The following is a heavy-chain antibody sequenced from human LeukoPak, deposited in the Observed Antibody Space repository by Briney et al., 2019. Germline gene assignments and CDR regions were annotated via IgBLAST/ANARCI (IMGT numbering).Heavy chain of an antibody. J-gene: IGHJ4*02. V-gene: IGHV3-66*02. CDR3: AARNFDY. Sequence: GGSLRLSCAASAFTVSSNYMSWVRQAPGKGLEWVSVIYSGGSTYYADSVKGRFTISRDNSKNTLYLQMNSLRAEDTAVYYCAARNFDYWGQGTLVTVSS. CDR1: AFTVSSNY. CDR2: IYSGGST.